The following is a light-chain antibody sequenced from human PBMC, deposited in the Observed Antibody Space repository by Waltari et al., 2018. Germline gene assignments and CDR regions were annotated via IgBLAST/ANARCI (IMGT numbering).Light chain of an antibody. CDR3: QQYGSSPYT. Sequence: EIVLTQSPGNLSLSPGDRAHLPHRASQSVSSSYLAWYQQKPGQAPRLLIYGASSRATGIPDRFSGSGSATEFTITISRLEPEDFAVYYCQQYGSSPYTFGQGTKLEI. V-gene: IGKV3-20*01. CDR1: QSVSSSY. CDR2: GAS. J-gene: IGKJ2*01.